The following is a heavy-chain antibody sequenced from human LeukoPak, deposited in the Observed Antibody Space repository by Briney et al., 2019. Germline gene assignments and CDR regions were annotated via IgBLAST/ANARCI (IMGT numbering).Heavy chain of an antibody. V-gene: IGHV3-7*01. J-gene: IGHJ4*02. CDR3: ARDLAFSRLDY. CDR1: GLTFSSSW. D-gene: IGHD2/OR15-2a*01. Sequence: GGSLRLSCAVSGLTFSSSWMDWVRQAPGKGLEWVASINPDGIKRYSADSVKGRFTISRDNARNSLYLQMDSLRVKDTAFYYCARDLAFSRLDYWGQGVLVTVSS. CDR2: INPDGIKR.